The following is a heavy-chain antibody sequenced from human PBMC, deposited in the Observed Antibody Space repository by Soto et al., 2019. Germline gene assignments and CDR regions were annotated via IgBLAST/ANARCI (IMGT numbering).Heavy chain of an antibody. Sequence: LSLTCTVSGDSTGRYFWHWIRQSPGTGLEWLGYIYPGGSTYYNPSLKSRLILSIDNSKSQLSLHLGSVTAADTAVYYCARSRGNMFGWGQGSLVTVSS. CDR1: GDSTGRYF. V-gene: IGHV4-30-2*06. CDR3: ARSRGNMFG. J-gene: IGHJ4*02. D-gene: IGHD3-3*02. CDR2: IYPGGST.